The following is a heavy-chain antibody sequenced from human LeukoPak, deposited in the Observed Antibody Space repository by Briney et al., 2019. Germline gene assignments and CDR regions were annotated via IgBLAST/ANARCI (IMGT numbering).Heavy chain of an antibody. V-gene: IGHV3-66*01. J-gene: IGHJ4*02. Sequence: GGSLRLSCAASGFTVSSNYMSWVRQAPGKGLEWVSVIYSGGSTYYADSVKGRFTISRDNSKNTLYLQMNSLRAEDTAVYYCARSKGFLEWSSEYWGQGTLVTVSS. CDR2: IYSGGST. CDR3: ARSKGFLEWSSEY. D-gene: IGHD3-3*01. CDR1: GFTVSSNY.